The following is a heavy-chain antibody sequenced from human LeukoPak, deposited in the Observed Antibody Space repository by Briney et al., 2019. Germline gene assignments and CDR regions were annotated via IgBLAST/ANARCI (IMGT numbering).Heavy chain of an antibody. CDR3: AKDSPSRTATTEVPVDY. CDR1: GFRFSDYT. D-gene: IGHD1/OR15-1a*01. V-gene: IGHV3-21*01. Sequence: GGSLGLSCAASGFRFSDYTMNWVRQAPGKGLEWVSSISSSSSYIYFANSVRGRFTISRDNAKNSLYLQMNSLRAEDTAVYYCAKDSPSRTATTEVPVDYWGQGTLVTVSS. J-gene: IGHJ4*02. CDR2: ISSSSSYI.